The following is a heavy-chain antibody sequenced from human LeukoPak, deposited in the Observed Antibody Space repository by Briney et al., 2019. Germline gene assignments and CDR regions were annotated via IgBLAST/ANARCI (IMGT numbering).Heavy chain of an antibody. CDR3: ANGELRLWLLFDI. V-gene: IGHV3-23*01. CDR1: GFTFSSYA. D-gene: IGHD5-18*01. Sequence: GGFLRLSCAASGFTFSSYAMSWVRQAPGKGLEWVSAISGSGGSTYYADSVKGRFTISRDNSKNTLYLQMNSLRAEDTAVYYCANGELRLWLLFDIWGQGTMVTVSS. CDR2: ISGSGGST. J-gene: IGHJ3*02.